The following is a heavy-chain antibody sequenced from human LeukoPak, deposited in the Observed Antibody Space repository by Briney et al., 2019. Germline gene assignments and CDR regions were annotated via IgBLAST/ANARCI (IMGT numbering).Heavy chain of an antibody. CDR3: AREEYSSDWYGHDS. V-gene: IGHV4-39*07. D-gene: IGHD6-13*01. J-gene: IGHJ4*02. CDR1: DGSLSSASYY. Sequence: SETLSLTCIVSDGSLSSASYYWAWIRQPPGRGLEWIGSIYYTGTTFDNPSLKSRVTLSVDTSKNQFSLRLTSVTAADTAFYYCAREEYSSDWYGHDSWGQGTLVTVSS. CDR2: IYYTGTT.